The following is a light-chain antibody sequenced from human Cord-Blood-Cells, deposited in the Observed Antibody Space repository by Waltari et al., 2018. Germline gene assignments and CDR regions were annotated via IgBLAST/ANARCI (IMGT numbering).Light chain of an antibody. Sequence: SSELTQYPAVSVALGQTVRITCQGDSLRSYYASWYQQKPRQAPVLVIYGKNNRPSGIPDRFSGSSSGNTASLTITGAQAEDEADYYCNSRDSSGNHLLVFGGGTKLTVL. J-gene: IGLJ3*02. V-gene: IGLV3-19*01. CDR3: NSRDSSGNHLLV. CDR2: GKN. CDR1: SLRSYY.